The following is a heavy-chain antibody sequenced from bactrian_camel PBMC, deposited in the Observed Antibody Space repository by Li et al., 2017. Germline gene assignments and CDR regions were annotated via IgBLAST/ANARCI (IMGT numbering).Heavy chain of an antibody. V-gene: IGHV3S53*01. CDR3: AAARAYSGSWFTS. D-gene: IGHD2*01. CDR1: GYTYDHYC. CDR2: LADDGTT. J-gene: IGHJ4*01. Sequence: HVQLVESGGGSVQAGGSLRLSCTASGYTYDHYCKAWFRRAPGQKREGIAALADDGTTTYADSMKGRFTISSDNAKNTLYLQMNSLKTEDTAVYYCAAARAYSGSWFTSWGQGTQVTV.